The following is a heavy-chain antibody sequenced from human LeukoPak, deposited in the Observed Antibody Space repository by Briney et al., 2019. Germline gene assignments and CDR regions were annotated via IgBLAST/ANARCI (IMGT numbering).Heavy chain of an antibody. CDR2: ISGSGAYT. CDR3: GKDHGLAAAATSFDY. D-gene: IGHD6-13*01. J-gene: IGHJ4*02. V-gene: IGHV3-23*01. Sequence: GGSLRLSCAASGFTFSNYAMSWVRQAPGKGLEWVSAISGSGAYTYYADSVKGRLTISRDNSKNPLYLRMNRLRAEDTAVYYWGKDHGLAAAATSFDYWGQGTLVTVSS. CDR1: GFTFSNYA.